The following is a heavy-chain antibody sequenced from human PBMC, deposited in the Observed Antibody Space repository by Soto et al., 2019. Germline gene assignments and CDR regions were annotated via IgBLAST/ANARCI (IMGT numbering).Heavy chain of an antibody. CDR3: ARTYDSNGYANEFDS. CDR1: GRSITSYY. V-gene: IGHV4-59*12. D-gene: IGHD3-22*01. J-gene: IGHJ4*02. CDR2: IYDNGIT. Sequence: QVVLQESGPGLVKPSETLSLTCSVSGRSITSYYWSWVRQPPGKGLEWIGYIYDNGITSRHPSLKSRVTMSADTSQNQFSLKLTSVTGADTAVYYCARTYDSNGYANEFDSWGQGILVTVTS.